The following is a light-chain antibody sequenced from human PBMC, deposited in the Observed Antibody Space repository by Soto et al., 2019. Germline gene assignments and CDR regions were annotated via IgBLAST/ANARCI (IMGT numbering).Light chain of an antibody. V-gene: IGKV1-5*03. J-gene: IGKJ2*01. CDR3: QHYNRCTF. CDR1: QSISPW. Sequence: DIQMTQSPSTLSASVGDRVTITCRASQSISPWLAWYQQKPGQAPKLLIQKASSLESGVPSRFSGSGSGTEFTLTISGLQPDDFATYYCQHYNRCTFFGPGTRLEIK. CDR2: KAS.